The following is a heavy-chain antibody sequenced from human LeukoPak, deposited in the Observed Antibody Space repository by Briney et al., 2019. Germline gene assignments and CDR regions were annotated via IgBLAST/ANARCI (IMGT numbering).Heavy chain of an antibody. V-gene: IGHV4-39*01. CDR3: ASPLIAVAGSFDY. CDR1: GGSISSSSYY. CDR2: IYYSGST. J-gene: IGHJ4*02. Sequence: SETLSLTCTVSGGSISSSSYYWGWIRQPPGKGLEWIGGIYYSGSTYYNPSLKSRVTISVDTSKNQFSLKLSSVTAADTAVYYCASPLIAVAGSFDYWGQGTLVTVSS. D-gene: IGHD6-19*01.